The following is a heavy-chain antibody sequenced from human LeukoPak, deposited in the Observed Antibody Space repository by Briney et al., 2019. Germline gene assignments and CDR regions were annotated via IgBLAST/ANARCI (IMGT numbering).Heavy chain of an antibody. CDR1: GFTFSSYA. D-gene: IGHD3-22*01. V-gene: IGHV3-23*01. CDR2: ISSSGGTT. CDR3: TRGGFYDGSGYYPFDY. J-gene: IGHJ4*02. Sequence: GGSLRLSCAASGFTFSSYAVNWVRQAPGKGLEWVSAISSSGGTTYYADSVKGRFSISRDNSKNMLYLQMNSLRAEDTAVYYCTRGGFYDGSGYYPFDYWGQGTLVTVSS.